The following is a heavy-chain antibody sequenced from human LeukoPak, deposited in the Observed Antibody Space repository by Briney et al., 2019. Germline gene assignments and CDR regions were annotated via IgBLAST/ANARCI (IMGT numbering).Heavy chain of an antibody. D-gene: IGHD3-10*01. J-gene: IGHJ4*02. CDR1: GDSISSGGYF. CDR3: ARGVELWFGEFHYFDY. V-gene: IGHV4-39*07. CDR2: IYYSGTT. Sequence: SETLSLTCTVSGDSISSGGYFWVWIRQPPGKGLELIGNIYYSGTTYYNPSLKSRVTISVDTSKNQFSLKLSSVTAADTAVYYCARGVELWFGEFHYFDYWGQGTLVTVSS.